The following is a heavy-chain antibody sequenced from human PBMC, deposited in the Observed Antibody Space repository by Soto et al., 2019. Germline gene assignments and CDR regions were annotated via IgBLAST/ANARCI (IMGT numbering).Heavy chain of an antibody. CDR2: IYYSGST. CDR3: ARENAVSGDWFDP. D-gene: IGHD2-8*01. Sequence: QVQLQESGPGLVKPSETLSLTCTVSGGSISRYYWSWIRQPPGKGLEWIGYIYYSGSTNYNPSLTSRVTISVDTSKNQFSLKLRSVTAADTAVYYCARENAVSGDWFDPWGQGTLVTVSS. J-gene: IGHJ5*02. V-gene: IGHV4-59*01. CDR1: GGSISRYY.